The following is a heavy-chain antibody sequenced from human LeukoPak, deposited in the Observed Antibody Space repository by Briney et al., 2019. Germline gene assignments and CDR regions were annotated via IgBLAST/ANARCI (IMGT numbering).Heavy chain of an antibody. CDR2: IYTSGST. D-gene: IGHD4-17*01. CDR3: ARALSGYYGGYASNWFDP. V-gene: IGHV4-4*07. Sequence: PSETLPLTCTVSGGSISSYYWSWIRQPAGKGLEWIGRIYTSGSTNYNPSLKSRVTMSVDTSKNQFSLKLSSVTAADTAVYYCARALSGYYGGYASNWFDPWGQGTLVTVSS. J-gene: IGHJ5*02. CDR1: GGSISSYY.